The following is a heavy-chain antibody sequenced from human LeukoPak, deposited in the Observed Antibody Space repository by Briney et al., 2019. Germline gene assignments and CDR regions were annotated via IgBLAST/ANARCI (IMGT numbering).Heavy chain of an antibody. Sequence: SETLSLTCTVFGGSISSGSYYWSWIRQPAGKGLEWIGRIYTSGSTNYNPSLKSRVTISVDTSKNQFSLKLSSVTAADTAVYYCAIQTAKRDYWGQGTLVTVSS. D-gene: IGHD2-21*02. V-gene: IGHV4-61*02. CDR3: AIQTAKRDY. CDR2: IYTSGST. CDR1: GGSISSGSYY. J-gene: IGHJ4*02.